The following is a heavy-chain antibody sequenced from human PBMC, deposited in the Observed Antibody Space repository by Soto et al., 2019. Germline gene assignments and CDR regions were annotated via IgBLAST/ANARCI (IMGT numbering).Heavy chain of an antibody. CDR1: GFTFSSYA. CDR3: AKDRSYDDFWSGYNDDLDY. J-gene: IGHJ4*02. CDR2: ISGSGGST. V-gene: IGHV3-23*01. Sequence: PGGSLRLSCAASGFTFSSYAMSWVRQAPGKGLEWVSAISGSGGSTYYADSVKGRFTISRDNSKNTLYLQMNSLRAEDTAVYYCAKDRSYDDFWSGYNDDLDYWGQGTLVTVSS. D-gene: IGHD3-3*01.